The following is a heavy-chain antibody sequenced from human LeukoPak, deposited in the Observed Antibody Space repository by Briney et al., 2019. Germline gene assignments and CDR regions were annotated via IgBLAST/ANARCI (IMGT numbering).Heavy chain of an antibody. V-gene: IGHV3-21*01. J-gene: IGHJ6*03. D-gene: IGHD3-22*01. CDR3: ARMVIHNMDV. Sequence: GGSLRLSCAASGFTFSSYSMNWVRQAPGKGLEWVSSISSSSSYIYYVDSVKGRFTISRDNAKNSLYLQMNSLRAEDTAVYYCARMVIHNMDVWGKGTTVTVSS. CDR1: GFTFSSYS. CDR2: ISSSSSYI.